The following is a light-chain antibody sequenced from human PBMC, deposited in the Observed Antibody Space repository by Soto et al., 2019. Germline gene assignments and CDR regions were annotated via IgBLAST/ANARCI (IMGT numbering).Light chain of an antibody. J-gene: IGLJ1*01. V-gene: IGLV2-8*01. Sequence: QSVLTQPPSASGTPGQRVTISCTGTSSDVGGYNDYVSWYQQHPGKAPKLMIYEVSKRPSGVPDRFSGSKSGNTASLTVSGLQADDEADYYCSSYAGSDNFVFGTGTKVTVL. CDR1: SSDVGGYNDY. CDR2: EVS. CDR3: SSYAGSDNFV.